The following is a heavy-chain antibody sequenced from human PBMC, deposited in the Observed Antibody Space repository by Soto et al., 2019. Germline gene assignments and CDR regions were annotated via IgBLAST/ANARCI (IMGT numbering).Heavy chain of an antibody. CDR1: GFTFSSYA. Sequence: ESGGGVVQPGRSLRLSCAASGFTFSSYAMHWVRQAPGKGLEWVAVISYDGSNKYYADSVKGRFTISRDNSKNTLYLQMNSLRTEDTAVYNCARPLWRDDYNWGYFDLWGRGTLVTVSS. CDR2: ISYDGSNK. J-gene: IGHJ2*01. D-gene: IGHD4-4*01. V-gene: IGHV3-30-3*01. CDR3: ARPLWRDDYNWGYFDL.